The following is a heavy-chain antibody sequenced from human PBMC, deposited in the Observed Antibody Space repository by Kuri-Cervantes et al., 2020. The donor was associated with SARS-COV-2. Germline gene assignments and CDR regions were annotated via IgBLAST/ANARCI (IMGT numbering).Heavy chain of an antibody. V-gene: IGHV3-7*01. D-gene: IGHD5-12*01. Sequence: LSLTCAASGFTFSSYWMSWVRQAPGKGLEWVANIKQDGSEKYYVDSVKGRFTISRDNAKNSLYLQMNSLRAEDTAVYYCVRVGAYSGYDFDSWGQGTLVTVSS. CDR2: IKQDGSEK. J-gene: IGHJ4*02. CDR1: GFTFSSYW. CDR3: VRVGAYSGYDFDS.